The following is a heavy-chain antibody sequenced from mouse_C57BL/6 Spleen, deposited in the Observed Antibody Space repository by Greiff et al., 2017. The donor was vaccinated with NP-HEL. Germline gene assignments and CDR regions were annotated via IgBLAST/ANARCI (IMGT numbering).Heavy chain of an antibody. CDR3: ARGAPYYGSSYGGYAMDY. Sequence: QVQLQQPGAELVRPGSSVKLSCKASGYTFTSYWMHWVKQRPIQGLEWIGNIDPSDSETHYNQKFKDKATLTVDKSSSTAYMQLSSLTSEDSAVYYCARGAPYYGSSYGGYAMDYWGQGTSVTVSS. D-gene: IGHD1-1*01. CDR2: IDPSDSET. J-gene: IGHJ4*01. V-gene: IGHV1-52*01. CDR1: GYTFTSYW.